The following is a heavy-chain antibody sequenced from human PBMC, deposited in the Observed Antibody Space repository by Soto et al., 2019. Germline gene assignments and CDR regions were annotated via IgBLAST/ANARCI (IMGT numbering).Heavy chain of an antibody. J-gene: IGHJ2*01. V-gene: IGHV5-51*01. CDR1: GYSFTSYW. D-gene: IGHD4-17*01. CDR3: TGPARGTREEYYGDYDSYWYFDL. CDR2: IYPGESDT. Sequence: GESLKISCKGSGYSFTSYWIGWVRQMPGKGLEWMGIIYPGESDTRYSPSFQGQVTPSADNSISTANLQWNSLKASDTAMYYCTGPARGTREEYYGDYDSYWYFDLWGRGTLVTVSS.